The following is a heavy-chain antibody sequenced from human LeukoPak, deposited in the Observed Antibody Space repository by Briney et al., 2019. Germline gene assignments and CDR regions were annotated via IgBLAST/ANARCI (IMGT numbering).Heavy chain of an antibody. CDR1: GRSFSGYY. V-gene: IGHV4-34*01. Sequence: SETLSLTCAVYGRSFSGYYWSWIRQPPGKGLEWIGEINHSGSTNYNPSLKSRVTISVDTSKNQFSLKLSSVTAADTAVYYCARHSGGSYLPLDYWGQGTLVTVSS. D-gene: IGHD1-26*01. CDR2: INHSGST. J-gene: IGHJ4*02. CDR3: ARHSGGSYLPLDY.